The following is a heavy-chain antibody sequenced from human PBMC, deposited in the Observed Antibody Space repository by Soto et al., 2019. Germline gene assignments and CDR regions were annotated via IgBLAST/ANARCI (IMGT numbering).Heavy chain of an antibody. CDR1: GSYITSGDYH. J-gene: IGHJ4*02. Sequence: SETLSLTCSVSGSYITSGDYHWTWIRQAPGKGLEWIGYISHSETTYYSPALKNRITISSDISMNQFSLRLNSVTAADTAVYFCAGFGVGDRDDTWGQGTLVTV. CDR2: ISHSETT. D-gene: IGHD2-8*01. V-gene: IGHV4-30-4*01. CDR3: AGFGVGDRDDT.